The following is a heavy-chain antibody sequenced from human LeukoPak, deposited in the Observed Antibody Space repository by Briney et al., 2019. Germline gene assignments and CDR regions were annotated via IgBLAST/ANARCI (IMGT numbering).Heavy chain of an antibody. CDR3: ARGGEMATVPHLYYFDD. D-gene: IGHD5-24*01. J-gene: IGHJ4*02. CDR2: INPSGGST. V-gene: IGHV1-46*01. CDR1: GYTFTSYF. Sequence: GASVKVSCKASGYTFTSYFIHWVRQAPGQGPEWMGIINPSGGSTTYAQKSQGRVTMTRDTSTTTVYMELSSLRSEDTAVYYCARGGEMATVPHLYYFDDWGQGTLVTVSS.